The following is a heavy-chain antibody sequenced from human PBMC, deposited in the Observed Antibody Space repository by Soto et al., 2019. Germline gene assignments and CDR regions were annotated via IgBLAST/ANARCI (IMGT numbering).Heavy chain of an antibody. CDR1: GCTFTGYY. J-gene: IGHJ4*02. CDR3: ARYFDSTSFDY. V-gene: IGHV1-2*02. D-gene: IGHD2-2*01. Sequence: ASVKVSCRASGCTFTGYYMHWVRQAPGQGLELIGWINPNSGRTNHGQKFQGRVTMTRDTSISTAYMELSRLRSDDTAVYYCARYFDSTSFDYWGQGTLVTVSS. CDR2: INPNSGRT.